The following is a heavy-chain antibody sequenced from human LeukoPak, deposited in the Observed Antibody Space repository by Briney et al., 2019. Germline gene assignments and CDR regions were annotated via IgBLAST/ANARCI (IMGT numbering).Heavy chain of an antibody. V-gene: IGHV4-59*11. CDR1: GGSISSHY. D-gene: IGHD6-6*01. Sequence: PSETLSLTCSVSGGSISSHYWSWIRQPPGKELEWIGYIYYTGTTNYKPSLKSRVTISVDTSKNQFSLNLTSVNAADTAVYYCARAYSSSSGCPFDYWGQGTLVTVSS. CDR2: IYYTGTT. CDR3: ARAYSSSSGCPFDY. J-gene: IGHJ4*02.